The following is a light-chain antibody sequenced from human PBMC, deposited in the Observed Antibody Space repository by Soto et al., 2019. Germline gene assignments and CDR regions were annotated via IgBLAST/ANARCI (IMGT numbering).Light chain of an antibody. CDR3: QQYNSYWT. CDR1: QDISTY. J-gene: IGKJ1*01. CDR2: DAS. Sequence: DIQMTQSPSSLSASVGNRVTITCQASQDISTYLNWYQQXPGKAPKLLIYDASSLESGVPSRFSGSGSGTEFTLTISSLQPDDFATYYCQQYNSYWTFGQGTKVDIK. V-gene: IGKV1-5*01.